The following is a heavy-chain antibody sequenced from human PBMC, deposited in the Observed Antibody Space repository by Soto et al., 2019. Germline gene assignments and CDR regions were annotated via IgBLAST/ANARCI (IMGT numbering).Heavy chain of an antibody. Sequence: AASVKVSCKASGYTFTGYYMHWVRQAPGQGLEWMGWINPNSGGTNYAQKFQGRVTMTRDTSISTAYMELSRLRSDDTAVYYCARDYDILTGPNWFDPWGQGTLVTVSS. D-gene: IGHD3-9*01. CDR3: ARDYDILTGPNWFDP. CDR1: GYTFTGYY. V-gene: IGHV1-2*02. CDR2: INPNSGGT. J-gene: IGHJ5*02.